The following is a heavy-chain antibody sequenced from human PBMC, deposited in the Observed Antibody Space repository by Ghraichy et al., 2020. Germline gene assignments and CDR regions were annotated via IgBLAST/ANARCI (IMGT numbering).Heavy chain of an antibody. J-gene: IGHJ6*02. D-gene: IGHD5-18*01. CDR3: ARESVGYSYGLIYYYGMDV. CDR1: GFTFSSYW. Sequence: GESLNTSCAASGFTFSSYWMHWVRQAPGKGLVWVSRINSDGSSTSYADSVKGRFTISRDNAKNTLYLQMNSLRAEDTAVYYCARESVGYSYGLIYYYGMDVWGQGTTVTVSS. V-gene: IGHV3-74*01. CDR2: INSDGSST.